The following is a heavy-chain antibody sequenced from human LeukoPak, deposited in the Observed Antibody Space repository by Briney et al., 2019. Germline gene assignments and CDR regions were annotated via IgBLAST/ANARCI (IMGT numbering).Heavy chain of an antibody. V-gene: IGHV4-4*07. J-gene: IGHJ4*02. CDR1: GGSISSYY. Sequence: SETLSLTCTVSGGSISSYYWSWIRQPAGKGLEWTGRIYTSGSTNYNPSLKSRVTMSVDTSKNQFSLKLSSVTAADTAVYYCARGPGWQLHKGNYFDYWGQGTLVTVSS. CDR2: IYTSGST. CDR3: ARGPGWQLHKGNYFDY. D-gene: IGHD2-15*01.